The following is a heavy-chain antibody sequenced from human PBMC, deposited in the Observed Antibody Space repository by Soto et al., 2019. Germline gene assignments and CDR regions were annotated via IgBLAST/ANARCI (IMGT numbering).Heavy chain of an antibody. CDR3: ARAAPRYCSGGSCYSGRDY. V-gene: IGHV4-4*02. Sequence: PSETLSLTCSVSGDYISESNWWSWLRQPPETRLLLIWEIHRTVPTNYIPSLKSRVSMSVDKSSNQASLNVISVTAADTAVYYCARAAPRYCSGGSCYSGRDYWGQGTLVTVSA. D-gene: IGHD2-15*01. J-gene: IGHJ4*02. CDR1: GDYISESNW. CDR2: IHRTVPT.